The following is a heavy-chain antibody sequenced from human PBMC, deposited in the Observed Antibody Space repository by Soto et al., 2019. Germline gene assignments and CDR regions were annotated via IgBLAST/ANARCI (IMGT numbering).Heavy chain of an antibody. D-gene: IGHD2-2*01. Sequence: GGSLSLSCAASGFTFSDYYMSWIRQAPGKGLEWVSYISSSSSYTNYADSVKGRFTISRDNAKNSLYPQMNSLRAEDTAVYYCARDALGYCSSTSCHRPHLYGMDVWGQGTTVTVSS. V-gene: IGHV3-11*06. CDR1: GFTFSDYY. J-gene: IGHJ6*02. CDR3: ARDALGYCSSTSCHRPHLYGMDV. CDR2: ISSSSSYT.